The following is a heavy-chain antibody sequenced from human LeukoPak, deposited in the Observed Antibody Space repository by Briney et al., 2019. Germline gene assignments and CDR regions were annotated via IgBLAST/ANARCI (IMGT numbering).Heavy chain of an antibody. CDR1: GVSISSSSYY. V-gene: IGHV4-39*07. D-gene: IGHD3-22*01. J-gene: IGHJ4*02. Sequence: ASETLSLTCTVSGVSISSSSYYWGWIRQPPGKGLEGIGSIYYSGSTYYNPSLKSRVTISVDTSKNQFSLKLSSVTAADTAVYYCARVKYYYDSSGYLLIDYWGQGTLVTVSS. CDR3: ARVKYYYDSSGYLLIDY. CDR2: IYYSGST.